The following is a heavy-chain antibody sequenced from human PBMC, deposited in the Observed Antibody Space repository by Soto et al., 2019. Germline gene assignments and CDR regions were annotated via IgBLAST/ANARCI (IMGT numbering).Heavy chain of an antibody. V-gene: IGHV3-23*01. D-gene: IGHD5-18*01. J-gene: IGHJ4*02. CDR2: ISGSGIST. CDR1: GFTFSSYD. Sequence: GGSLRLSCAASGFTFSSYDMSWVRQAPGEGLEWVSGISGSGISTYYADSVKGRFTISRDNSKNTLYLQMYSLRAEDAAVYYCAKTGAGSSYGYYSDSWGQGTLVTVSS. CDR3: AKTGAGSSYGYYSDS.